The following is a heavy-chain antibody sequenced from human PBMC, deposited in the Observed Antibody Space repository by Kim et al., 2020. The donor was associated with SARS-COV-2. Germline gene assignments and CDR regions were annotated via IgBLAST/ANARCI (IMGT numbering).Heavy chain of an antibody. D-gene: IGHD3-10*01. V-gene: IGHV4-34*01. J-gene: IGHJ4*02. CDR2: T. CDR3: AIGLEMASIDY. Sequence: TNCNPSRQSRVTISVDTSKNQFSLKLSSVTAADTAVYYCAIGLEMASIDYWGQGTLVTVSS.